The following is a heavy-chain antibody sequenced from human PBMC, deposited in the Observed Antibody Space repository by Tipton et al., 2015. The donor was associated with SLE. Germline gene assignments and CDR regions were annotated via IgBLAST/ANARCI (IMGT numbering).Heavy chain of an antibody. CDR2: IYHSGST. J-gene: IGHJ6*03. Sequence: TLSLTCAVSGYSISSGYYWGWIRQPPGKGLEWIGSIYHSGSTYYNPSLKSRVTISVDTSKNQFSLKLSSVTAADTAVYYCARVEGGIPFYYYYYMDVWGKGTTVTVSS. CDR3: ARVEGGIPFYYYYYMDV. V-gene: IGHV4-38-2*01. CDR1: GYSISSGYY. D-gene: IGHD3-16*01.